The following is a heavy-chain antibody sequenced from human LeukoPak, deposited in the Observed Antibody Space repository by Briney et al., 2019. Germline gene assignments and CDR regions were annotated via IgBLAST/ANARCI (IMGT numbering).Heavy chain of an antibody. V-gene: IGHV4-34*01. D-gene: IGHD2-2*01. J-gene: IGHJ5*02. CDR3: ARRGSTSWFDP. CDR1: GGSFSGYY. CDR2: INHSGST. Sequence: ETLSLTCAVYGGSFSGYYWSWIRQPPGKGLEWIGEINHSGSTNYNPSLKSRITISVDTSKNQFSLKLSSVTAADTAVYYCARRGSTSWFDPWGQGTLVTVSS.